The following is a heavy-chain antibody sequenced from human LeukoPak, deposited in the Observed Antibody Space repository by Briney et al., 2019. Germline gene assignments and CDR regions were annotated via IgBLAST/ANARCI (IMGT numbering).Heavy chain of an antibody. CDR3: AKERRRVDTEMVRSYYFEN. CDR1: GFSFSSSA. J-gene: IGHJ4*02. Sequence: PGGSLRLSCAGSGFSFSSSAMSWVRQTPGKGLEWVSSITGNGATTYYPDSVKGRFTISRDNSRNTLSLQMSSLRVEDTAVYYCAKERRRVDTEMVRSYYFENWGQGTLVTVSS. V-gene: IGHV3-23*01. CDR2: ITGNGATT. D-gene: IGHD5-18*01.